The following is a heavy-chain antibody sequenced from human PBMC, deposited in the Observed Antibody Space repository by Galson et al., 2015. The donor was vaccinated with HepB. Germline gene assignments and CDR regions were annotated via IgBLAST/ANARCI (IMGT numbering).Heavy chain of an antibody. Sequence: SLRLSCAASGFTFSSYGMHWVRQAPGKGLEWVAVISYDGSNEYYADSVKGRFTISRDNSKNTLYLQMNSLRAEDTAVYYCAKDRGWKDYFDYWGQGTLVTVSS. J-gene: IGHJ4*02. CDR1: GFTFSSYG. D-gene: IGHD3-10*01. CDR3: AKDRGWKDYFDY. V-gene: IGHV3-30*18. CDR2: ISYDGSNE.